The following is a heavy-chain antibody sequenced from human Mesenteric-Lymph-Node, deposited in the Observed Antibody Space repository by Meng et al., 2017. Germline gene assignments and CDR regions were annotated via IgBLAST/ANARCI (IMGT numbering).Heavy chain of an antibody. CDR3: ARLGYSYGHGIDY. V-gene: IGHV1-69*05. CDR1: GGTFSSYA. Sequence: SVKVSCKASGGTFSSYAISWVRQAPGQGLEWMGGIIPIFGTANYAQKFQGRVTITTDESTSTAYMELSSLRSEDTAVYYCARLGYSYGHGIDYWGQGTLVTVSS. J-gene: IGHJ4*02. CDR2: IIPIFGTA. D-gene: IGHD5-18*01.